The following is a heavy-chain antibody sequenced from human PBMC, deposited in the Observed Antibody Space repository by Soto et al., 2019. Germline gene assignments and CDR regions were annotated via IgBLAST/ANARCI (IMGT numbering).Heavy chain of an antibody. V-gene: IGHV4-30-4*01. CDR2: KYTDGRA. CDR1: GGSVSSGDYS. D-gene: IGHD3-10*01. Sequence: PSETLSLTCNVSGGSVSSGDYSWSWLRQSPGKGLGWIGFKYTDGRAYYSPSLKSRVTISLDTSKNQFSLKLTSMTAADTAVYYCARAGDTMVPGGISSNWFDPWGQGTLVTVSS. CDR3: ARAGDTMVPGGISSNWFDP. J-gene: IGHJ5*02.